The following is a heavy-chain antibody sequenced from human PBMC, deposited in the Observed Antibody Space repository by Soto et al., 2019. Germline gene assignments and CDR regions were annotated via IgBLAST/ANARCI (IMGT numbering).Heavy chain of an antibody. CDR1: GYTFTSYA. V-gene: IGHV1-3*01. CDR3: ARKEYFGSGSFHFDY. J-gene: IGHJ4*02. D-gene: IGHD3-10*01. Sequence: ASVKVSCKASGYTFTSYAMHWVRQTPGQRLEWMGYINAANGDTRYSHEFQGRVTFDRDASASTVYMELSSLTSEDTAVYYCARKEYFGSGSFHFDYWGQGSLVTVSS. CDR2: INAANGDT.